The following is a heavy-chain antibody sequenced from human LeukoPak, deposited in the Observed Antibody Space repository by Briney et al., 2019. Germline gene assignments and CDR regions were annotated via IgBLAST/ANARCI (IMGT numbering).Heavy chain of an antibody. Sequence: GGSLRLSCAASGFTFSSYDMHWVRQATGKGLEWVSAIGTAGDTYYPGSVKGRFTISRENAKNSLYLQMNSLRAEDTAVYYCASYRHIVVVTAILGYWGQGTLVTVSS. D-gene: IGHD2-21*02. J-gene: IGHJ4*02. CDR2: IGTAGDT. CDR1: GFTFSSYD. V-gene: IGHV3-13*01. CDR3: ASYRHIVVVTAILGY.